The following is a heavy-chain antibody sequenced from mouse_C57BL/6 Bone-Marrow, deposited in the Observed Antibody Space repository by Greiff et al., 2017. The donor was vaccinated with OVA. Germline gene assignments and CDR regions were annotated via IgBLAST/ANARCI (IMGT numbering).Heavy chain of an antibody. J-gene: IGHJ2*01. CDR2: IHPNSGST. CDR3: AISGATVVATGDY. CDR1: GYTFTSYW. Sequence: QVQLQQPGAELVKPGASVKLSCKASGYTFTSYWMHWVKQRPGQGLEWIGMIHPNSGSTNYNEKFKSKATMTVDKSSSTAYMQLSSLTSEDSAVXYCAISGATVVATGDYWGQGTTLTVSS. V-gene: IGHV1-64*01. D-gene: IGHD1-1*01.